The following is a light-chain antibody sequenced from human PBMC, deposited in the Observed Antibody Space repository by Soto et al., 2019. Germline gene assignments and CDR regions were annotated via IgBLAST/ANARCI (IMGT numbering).Light chain of an antibody. CDR2: DVS. J-gene: IGLJ2*01. CDR3: QSYDSSLSARV. CDR1: SSDVGIYNY. V-gene: IGLV2-11*01. Sequence: QLVLTQPRSVSGSPGQSVTISCTGTSSDVGIYNYVSWYQQHPGKAPKFMIYDVSKRPSGVPDRFSGSKSGNTASLTISGLQAEDEAFYYCQSYDSSLSARVFGGGTKLTVL.